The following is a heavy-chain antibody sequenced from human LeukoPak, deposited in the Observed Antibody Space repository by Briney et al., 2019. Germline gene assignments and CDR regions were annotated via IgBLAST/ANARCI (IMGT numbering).Heavy chain of an antibody. CDR3: ARAPSDYDFWSGLDYAFDI. CDR1: GGSISSYY. V-gene: IGHV4-59*01. Sequence: PSETLSLTCTVSGGSISSYYWSWIRQPPGKGLEWIGYIYYSGSTNYNPSLKSRVTISVDTSKNQFSLELSSVTAADTAVYYCARAPSDYDFWSGLDYAFDIWGQGTMVTVSS. J-gene: IGHJ3*02. CDR2: IYYSGST. D-gene: IGHD3-3*01.